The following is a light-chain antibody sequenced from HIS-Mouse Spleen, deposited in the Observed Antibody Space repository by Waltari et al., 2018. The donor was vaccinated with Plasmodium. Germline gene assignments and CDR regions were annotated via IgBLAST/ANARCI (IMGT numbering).Light chain of an antibody. V-gene: IGLV3-1*01. CDR1: KLGYKY. CDR3: YSTDSSGNHRV. Sequence: SYELTQPPSVSVSPGQTASITCSGDKLGYKYACWYQQKPGQSHVLVIYQDSKRPSGFPERFSGSNSGNTATLTISGTQAMDEADYYCYSTDSSGNHRVFGGGTKLTVL. CDR2: QDS. J-gene: IGLJ3*02.